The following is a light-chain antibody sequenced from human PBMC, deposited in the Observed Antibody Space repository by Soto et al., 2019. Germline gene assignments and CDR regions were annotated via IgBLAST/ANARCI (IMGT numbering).Light chain of an antibody. CDR1: SSDVGSYNL. CDR3: CTYAGGTTWV. V-gene: IGLV2-23*01. J-gene: IGLJ3*02. Sequence: QSVLTQPASVSGSPGQSITISCTGTSSDVGSYNLVSWYQQHPGKAPKLMIYEGGKRPSGVSDRFSGSKSGNTASLTISGLQAEYEADYYCCTYAGGTTWVFGGGTQLTVL. CDR2: EGG.